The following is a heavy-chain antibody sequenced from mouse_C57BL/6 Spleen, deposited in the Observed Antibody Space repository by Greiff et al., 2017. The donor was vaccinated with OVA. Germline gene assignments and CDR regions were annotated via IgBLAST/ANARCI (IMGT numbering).Heavy chain of an antibody. CDR3: ARHYGSRAWFAY. D-gene: IGHD1-1*01. CDR1: GYTFTSYW. J-gene: IGHJ3*01. V-gene: IGHV1-55*01. CDR2: IYPGSGST. Sequence: VQLQQPGAELVKPGASVKMSCKASGYTFTSYWITWVKQRPGQGLEWIGDIYPGSGSTNYNEKFKSKATLTVDTSSSTAYMQLSSLTSEDSAVYYCARHYGSRAWFAYWGQGTLVTVSA.